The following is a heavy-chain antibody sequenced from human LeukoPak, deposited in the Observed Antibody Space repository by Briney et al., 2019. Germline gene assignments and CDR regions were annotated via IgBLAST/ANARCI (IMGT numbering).Heavy chain of an antibody. D-gene: IGHD3-16*01. CDR2: ISWNSGSI. CDR1: GFTFDDYA. J-gene: IGHJ4*02. CDR3: GLGGSFDY. Sequence: GGSLRVSCAASGFTFDDYAMHWVRQAPGKGLEWVSGISWNSGSIGYADSVKGRFTISRDNAKNSLYLQMNSLRAEDTAVYYCGLGGSFDYWGQGTLVTVSS. V-gene: IGHV3-9*01.